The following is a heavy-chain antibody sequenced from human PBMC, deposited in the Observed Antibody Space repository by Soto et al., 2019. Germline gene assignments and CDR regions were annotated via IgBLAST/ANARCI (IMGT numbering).Heavy chain of an antibody. CDR2: INPNSGST. Sequence: GASVKVSCKAYGYTYTGYYMHWVRQAPGQGLEWMGSINPNSGSTNYAQKFQGRVTMTRDTSISTAYMELSRLRSDDTAVYYCARPRSSGWYHYWGQGTLVTVSS. CDR3: ARPRSSGWYHY. V-gene: IGHV1-2*02. D-gene: IGHD6-19*01. CDR1: GYTYTGYY. J-gene: IGHJ4*02.